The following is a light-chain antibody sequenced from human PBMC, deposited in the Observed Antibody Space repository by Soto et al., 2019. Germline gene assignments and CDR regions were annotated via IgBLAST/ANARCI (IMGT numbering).Light chain of an antibody. Sequence: EIVMTQSPATLSVSPGERATLSCRASQSVSSNLPWYQQKPGQAPRLLIYGASTRATGIPARLSCSGSGTESPLTISILQSEYVAGYYYQQYNKWPPMYNFGQRTKLEIK. CDR1: QSVSSN. CDR3: QQYNKWPPMYN. J-gene: IGKJ2*01. CDR2: GAS. V-gene: IGKV3-15*01.